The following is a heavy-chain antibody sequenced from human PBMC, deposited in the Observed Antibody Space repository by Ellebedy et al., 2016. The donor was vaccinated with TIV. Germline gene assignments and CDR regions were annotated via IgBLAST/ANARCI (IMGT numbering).Heavy chain of an antibody. CDR1: GESFSGYY. D-gene: IGHD1-26*01. J-gene: IGHJ4*02. CDR3: ARDGRGSYLSGGIFYFDY. Sequence: MPSETLSLTCGVYGESFSGYYWSWIRQSPGKGLEWIGEINHSGNSNYNPSLTSRVTISVDTSKNQFSRKLSPVTAADTAVYYCARDGRGSYLSGGIFYFDYWGQGTLVTVSS. V-gene: IGHV4-34*01. CDR2: INHSGNS.